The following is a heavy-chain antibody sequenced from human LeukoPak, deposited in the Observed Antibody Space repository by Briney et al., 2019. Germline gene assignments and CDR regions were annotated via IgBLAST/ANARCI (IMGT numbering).Heavy chain of an antibody. Sequence: ASVTVSCTAFGYTFTGYWMHWVRQAPGQGLEWMGIINPSGGRTSYAQKFQGRVTMTRDTSTSTVYMELSSLRSEDTAVYYCARARGYSGSRFDYWGQGTLVTVSS. D-gene: IGHD5-12*01. CDR3: ARARGYSGSRFDY. CDR1: GYTFTGYW. J-gene: IGHJ4*02. CDR2: INPSGGRT. V-gene: IGHV1-46*01.